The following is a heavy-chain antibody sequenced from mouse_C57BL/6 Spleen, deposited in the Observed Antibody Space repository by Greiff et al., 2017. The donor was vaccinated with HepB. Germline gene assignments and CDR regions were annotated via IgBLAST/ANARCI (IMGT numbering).Heavy chain of an antibody. V-gene: IGHV1-42*01. J-gene: IGHJ4*01. CDR3: ARDSSGYVAMDY. CDR2: INPSTGGT. Sequence: EVQLQQSGPELVKPGASVKISCKASGYSFTGYYMNWVKQSPEKSLEWIGEINPSTGGTTYNQKFKAKATLTVDKSYSTAYMQLKRLTSEDSAVYYCARDSSGYVAMDYWGQGTSVTVSS. D-gene: IGHD3-2*02. CDR1: GYSFTGYY.